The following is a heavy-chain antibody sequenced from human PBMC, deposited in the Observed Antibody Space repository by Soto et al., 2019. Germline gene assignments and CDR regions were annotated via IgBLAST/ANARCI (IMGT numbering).Heavy chain of an antibody. J-gene: IGHJ3*02. CDR2: ISASGATI. Sequence: EVQLLESGGNLVQPGGSLRLSCAASGFSFSTYALTWVRQVPGKGLEWVSGISASGATIYYADSVKGRFTISRDNAKNTVFLHMTSLRAEDTALYYCAKWTDTVVEAALAGGAFDIWGQGTTVTVSS. V-gene: IGHV3-23*01. CDR3: AKWTDTVVEAALAGGAFDI. D-gene: IGHD2-2*01. CDR1: GFSFSTYA.